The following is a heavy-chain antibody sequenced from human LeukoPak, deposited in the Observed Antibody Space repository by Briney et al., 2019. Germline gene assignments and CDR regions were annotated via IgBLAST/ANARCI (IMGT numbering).Heavy chain of an antibody. D-gene: IGHD2-2*01. CDR3: ARLGDKPVPAAMAGT. CDR1: GYTFTSYY. CDR2: INPSGGST. Sequence: GASVKVSCKASGYTFTSYYMHWVRQAPGQGLEWMGIINPSGGSTSYAQKFQGRVTMTRDTSTSTVYMELSSLRSEDTAVYYCARLGDKPVPAAMAGTWGQGTLVTVSS. V-gene: IGHV1-46*01. J-gene: IGHJ4*02.